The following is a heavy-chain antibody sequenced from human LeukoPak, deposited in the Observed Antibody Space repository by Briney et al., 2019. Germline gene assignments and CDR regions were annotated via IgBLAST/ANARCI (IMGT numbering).Heavy chain of an antibody. V-gene: IGHV1-2*02. J-gene: IGHJ1*01. CDR2: INPNSGGT. CDR1: GYTFSGYY. D-gene: IGHD6-13*01. Sequence: GASVKVSCKASGYTFSGYYMHWVRQAPGQGLEWMGWINPNSGGTNYALKFQGRVTMTRDTSISTAYMELSRLRSDDTAVYYCARGYPLSTTAAGTYFQHWGQGTLVTVSS. CDR3: ARGYPLSTTAAGTYFQH.